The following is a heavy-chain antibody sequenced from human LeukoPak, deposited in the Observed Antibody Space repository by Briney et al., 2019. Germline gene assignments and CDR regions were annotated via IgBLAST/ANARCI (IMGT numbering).Heavy chain of an antibody. Sequence: GGSLRLSCAASGFTFSSYGMHWVRQAPGKGLEWVAFIRYDESSKHYVDSVKGRFTISRDNSKNTVYLQMNSLKTEDTAVYYCAKDKEYASGSYPIECWGQGTLVTVSS. D-gene: IGHD3-10*01. J-gene: IGHJ4*02. CDR1: GFTFSSYG. CDR2: IRYDESSK. V-gene: IGHV3-30*02. CDR3: AKDKEYASGSYPIEC.